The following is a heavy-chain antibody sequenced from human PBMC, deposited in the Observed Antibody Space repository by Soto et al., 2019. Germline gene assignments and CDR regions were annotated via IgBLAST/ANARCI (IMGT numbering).Heavy chain of an antibody. V-gene: IGHV4-30-4*01. Sequence: QVQLQESGPGLVKPSQTLSLTCTVSGGSISSGDYYWSWIRQPPGKGLEWIGYIYYSGSTYYNPSVKSRVTISVDTSKNQFSLKLSSVTAADTAVYYCARGETYYYDSSGYYRPAADAFDIWGQGTMVTVSS. J-gene: IGHJ3*02. CDR3: ARGETYYYDSSGYYRPAADAFDI. CDR1: GGSISSGDYY. D-gene: IGHD3-22*01. CDR2: IYYSGST.